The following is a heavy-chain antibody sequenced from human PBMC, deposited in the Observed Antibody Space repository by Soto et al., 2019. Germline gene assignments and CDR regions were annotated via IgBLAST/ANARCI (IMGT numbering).Heavy chain of an antibody. J-gene: IGHJ4*02. D-gene: IGHD2-8*01. CDR2: IYSSGVT. Sequence: SETLSLTCTVSRGPISNGLYYWSWIRQHPGKGLEWIGYIYSSGVTYYDPSLKSRVTMSVDMSKNQFSLRLSSVTAADTAVYYCATKPNGLYYFDYWGQGALVTVSS. CDR1: RGPISNGLYY. V-gene: IGHV4-31*03. CDR3: ATKPNGLYYFDY.